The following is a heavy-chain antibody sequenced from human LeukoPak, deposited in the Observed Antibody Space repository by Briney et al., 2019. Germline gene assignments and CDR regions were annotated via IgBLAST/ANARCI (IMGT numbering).Heavy chain of an antibody. J-gene: IGHJ4*02. CDR3: ARGVGWELLQIDY. CDR1: GFTFSSFW. D-gene: IGHD1-26*01. V-gene: IGHV3-7*05. CDR2: INQDGSET. Sequence: PGGSLRLSCSASGFTFSSFWMSWVRQAPGKGLEWVANINQDGSETYYVDSVKGRFTIARDNAENSLYLQMNSLRAEDTAVYYCARGVGWELLQIDYWGQGTLVTVSS.